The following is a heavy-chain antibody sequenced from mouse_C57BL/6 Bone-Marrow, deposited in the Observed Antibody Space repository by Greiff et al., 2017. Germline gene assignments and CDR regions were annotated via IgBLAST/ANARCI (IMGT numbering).Heavy chain of an antibody. Sequence: EVMLVESGGGLVKPGGSLKLSCAASGFTFSDYGMHWVRQAPEKGLEWVAYISSGSSTIYYADTVKGRITISRDNARNTLFLQMTSLRSEDTAMYYVARSYDGMDYWGQGTTLTVSS. CDR3: ARSYDGMDY. J-gene: IGHJ2*01. CDR1: GFTFSDYG. V-gene: IGHV5-17*01. CDR2: ISSGSSTI. D-gene: IGHD1-1*01.